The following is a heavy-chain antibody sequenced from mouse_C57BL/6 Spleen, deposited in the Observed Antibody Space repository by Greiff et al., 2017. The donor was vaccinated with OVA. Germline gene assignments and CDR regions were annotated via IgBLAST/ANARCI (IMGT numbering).Heavy chain of an antibody. D-gene: IGHD4-1*01. CDR3: ASLTGTFAY. J-gene: IGHJ3*01. V-gene: IGHV3-6*01. CDR2: ISYDGSN. Sequence: EVQLQESGPGLVKPSQSLSLTCSVTGYSITSGYYWNWIRQFPGNKLEWMGYISYDGSNNYNPSLKNRISITRDTSKNQFFLKLNSVTTEDTATYYCASLTGTFAYWGQGTLVTVSA. CDR1: GYSITSGYY.